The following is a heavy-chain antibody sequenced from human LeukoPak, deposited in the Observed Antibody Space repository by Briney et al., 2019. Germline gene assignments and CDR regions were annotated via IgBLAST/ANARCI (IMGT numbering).Heavy chain of an antibody. CDR3: ARVAYSSGWYRDDY. J-gene: IGHJ4*02. V-gene: IGHV1-2*02. Sequence: ASVKVSCKASGYTFTGYYMHWVRQAPGQGLEWMGWINPNSGGTNYAQKFQGRVTMTRDTSISTAYMELSSLRSEDTAVYCCARVAYSSGWYRDDYWGQGTLVTVSS. CDR2: INPNSGGT. CDR1: GYTFTGYY. D-gene: IGHD6-19*01.